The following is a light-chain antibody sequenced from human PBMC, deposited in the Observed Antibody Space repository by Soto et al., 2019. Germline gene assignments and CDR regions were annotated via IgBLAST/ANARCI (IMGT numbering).Light chain of an antibody. V-gene: IGKV3-15*01. CDR3: QQYHRWPLT. CDR2: DTS. J-gene: IGKJ4*01. Sequence: EIVMTQSPATLSVSPGERVTLSCRASQSIYEKLAWYQQKPGQTPRLVIYDTSTRATGTPGSFSGSGSGTEFTLTISSLQSEDFEVYYCQQYHRWPLTFGGGTKVDIK. CDR1: QSIYEK.